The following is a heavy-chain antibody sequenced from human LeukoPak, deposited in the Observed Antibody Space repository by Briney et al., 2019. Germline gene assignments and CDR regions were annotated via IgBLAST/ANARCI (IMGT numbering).Heavy chain of an antibody. V-gene: IGHV3-30*04. CDR3: ARQHFLDY. D-gene: IGHD6-13*01. CDR2: ISYDGSNK. Sequence: SGGSLRLSCAAPGFSFSSYTMTWVRQAPGKGLEWVAVISYDGSNKYYADAVKGRFTISRDNSKNTLYLQMNSLRAEDTAVYYCARQHFLDYWGQGTLVTVSS. J-gene: IGHJ4*02. CDR1: GFSFSSYT.